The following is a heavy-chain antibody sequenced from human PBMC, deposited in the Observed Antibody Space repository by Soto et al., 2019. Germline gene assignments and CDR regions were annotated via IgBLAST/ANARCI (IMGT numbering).Heavy chain of an antibody. J-gene: IGHJ5*02. Sequence: SETLSLTCAVYGGSFSGYYWSWIRQPPGKGLEWIGEINHSGSTNYNPSLKSRVTISVDTSKNQFSLKRSSVTAADTAVYYCAIAARIKNWFDPWGQGTLVTVSS. CDR2: INHSGST. V-gene: IGHV4-34*01. D-gene: IGHD6-6*01. CDR1: GGSFSGYY. CDR3: AIAARIKNWFDP.